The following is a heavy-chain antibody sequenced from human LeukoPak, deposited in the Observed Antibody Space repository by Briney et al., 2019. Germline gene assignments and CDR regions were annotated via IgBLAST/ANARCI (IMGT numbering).Heavy chain of an antibody. CDR3: ATAILGAIAAADAFDI. J-gene: IGHJ3*02. CDR1: GGSISSGGYS. V-gene: IGHV4-30-2*01. CDR2: IYHSGST. Sequence: PSQTLSLTCAVSGGSISSGGYSWSWIRQPPGKGLEWIGYIYHSGSTYYNPSLKSRVTISVDRSKNQFSLKLSSVTAADTAVYYCATAILGAIAAADAFDIWGQGTMVTVSS. D-gene: IGHD6-13*01.